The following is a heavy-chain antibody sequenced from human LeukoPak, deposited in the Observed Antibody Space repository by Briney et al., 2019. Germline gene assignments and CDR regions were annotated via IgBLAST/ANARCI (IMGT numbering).Heavy chain of an antibody. CDR2: ISYDGSNK. V-gene: IGHV3-30*18. Sequence: GRSLRLSCAASGFTFSSYGMHWVRQAPGKGLEWVAVISYDGSNKYYADSVKGRFTISRDNSKNTLYLQMNSLRAEDTAVYYCAKDPAHYYDSSGYYPYWGPGTLVTVSS. J-gene: IGHJ4*02. CDR1: GFTFSSYG. CDR3: AKDPAHYYDSSGYYPY. D-gene: IGHD3-22*01.